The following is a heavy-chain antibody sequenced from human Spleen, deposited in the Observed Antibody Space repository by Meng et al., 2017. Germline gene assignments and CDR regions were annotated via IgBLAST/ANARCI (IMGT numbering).Heavy chain of an antibody. CDR2: IIPMFDIT. CDR3: ARGARSSLPDY. CDR1: GGIFSNYS. D-gene: IGHD2-2*01. J-gene: IGHJ4*02. Sequence: VQLVQSGAGVRTPGSSVKVSCRASGGIFSNYSLNWVRQAPGQGLEWLGRIIPMFDITHYAPKFQGRVTMTTDTSTSTVYMELRSLRSDDTAVYYCARGARSSLPDYWGQGTLVTVSS. V-gene: IGHV1-69*02.